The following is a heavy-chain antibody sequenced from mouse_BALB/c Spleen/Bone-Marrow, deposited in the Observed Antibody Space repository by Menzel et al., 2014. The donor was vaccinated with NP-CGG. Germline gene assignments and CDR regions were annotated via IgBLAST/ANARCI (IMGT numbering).Heavy chain of an antibody. CDR3: ARVTADWYFDV. J-gene: IGHJ1*01. CDR1: GYSFTGYF. CDR2: INPYNGDT. Sequence: EVQLQQSVPELVKPGASVKISCKASGYSFTGYFMNWVMQSHGKSLEWIGRINPYNGDTFYNQKLKGKATLTVDKSSSTAHMELRSLASEDSAVYYCARVTADWYFDVWGAGTTVTVSS. D-gene: IGHD2-3*01. V-gene: IGHV1-20*02.